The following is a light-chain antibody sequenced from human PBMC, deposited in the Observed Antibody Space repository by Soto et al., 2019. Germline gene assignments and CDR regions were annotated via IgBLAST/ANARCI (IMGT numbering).Light chain of an antibody. CDR3: QQRSNWPPIT. CDR1: QSVSTF. J-gene: IGKJ5*01. Sequence: EIVLTQSRATLSLSPWERATLSCRASQSVSTFLARYQQKPGQAPRLLIYDASNRATGIPARFSGSGSGTDFTLTISSLEPEDFAVYYCQQRSNWPPITFGQGTRLEIK. CDR2: DAS. V-gene: IGKV3-11*01.